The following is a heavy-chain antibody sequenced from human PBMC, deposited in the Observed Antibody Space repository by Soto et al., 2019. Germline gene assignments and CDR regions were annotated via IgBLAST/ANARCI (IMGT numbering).Heavy chain of an antibody. Sequence: EALSLTCTVSGGSVISGSYDGSWIRQPPGKGLEWIGYIYYSGSTNYNPSLKSRVTISVDTSKNQFSLKLSSVTAADTAVYYCARVSAAAGLTFDYWGQGTLVTVSS. D-gene: IGHD6-13*01. CDR2: IYYSGST. CDR1: GGSVISGSYD. V-gene: IGHV4-61*01. J-gene: IGHJ4*02. CDR3: ARVSAAAGLTFDY.